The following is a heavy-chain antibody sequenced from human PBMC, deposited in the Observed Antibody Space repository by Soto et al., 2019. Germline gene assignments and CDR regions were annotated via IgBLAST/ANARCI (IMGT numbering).Heavy chain of an antibody. Sequence: ASVKVSCKASGYTFTSYGISWVRQAPGQGLEWMGWISAYNGNTNYAQKLQGRVTMTTDTSTSTAYMELRSLRSDDTAVYYCARGLLEWLLPHYYYYYYMDVWGKGTTVTVSS. J-gene: IGHJ6*03. CDR1: GYTFTSYG. D-gene: IGHD3-3*01. CDR2: ISAYNGNT. V-gene: IGHV1-18*01. CDR3: ARGLLEWLLPHYYYYYYMDV.